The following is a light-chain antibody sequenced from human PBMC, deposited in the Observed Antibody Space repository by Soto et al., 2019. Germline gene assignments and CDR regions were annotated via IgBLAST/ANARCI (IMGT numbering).Light chain of an antibody. CDR1: QSVSSY. Sequence: EIVLTQSPATLSLSPGERATLSCRASQSVSSYLAWYQQKPGQAPRLLIYGASNRATGIPARFSGSGSGTDFTLTISCLQSEDFATYYCQQYYNYPLTFGGGTKVEIK. CDR2: GAS. J-gene: IGKJ4*01. CDR3: QQYYNYPLT. V-gene: IGKV3D-15*01.